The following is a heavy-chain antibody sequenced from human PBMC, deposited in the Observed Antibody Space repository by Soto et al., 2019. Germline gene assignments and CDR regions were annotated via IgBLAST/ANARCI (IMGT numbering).Heavy chain of an antibody. CDR2: IWSDGSIQ. CDR1: GFTFSSYG. CDR3: ATDAGSSPFDM. J-gene: IGHJ3*02. Sequence: GGPLRLSCAASGFTFSSYGMHWVRQAPGKGLEWVAVIWSDGSIQKYADSVKGRFTISRDNSKNTLYLQMNSLRAEDTAVYYCATDAGSSPFDMRGQGAMVTVSS. V-gene: IGHV3-33*01.